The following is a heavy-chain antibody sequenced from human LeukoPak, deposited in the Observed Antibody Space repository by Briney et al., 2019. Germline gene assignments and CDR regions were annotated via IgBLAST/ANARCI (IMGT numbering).Heavy chain of an antibody. J-gene: IGHJ5*02. V-gene: IGHV3-7*03. D-gene: IGHD3-22*01. CDR1: GFTFGKYW. CDR2: IKLDGSEK. Sequence: GGSLRLSCVASGFTFGKYWMSWVRQAPGKGLEWVANIKLDGSEKNYVDSVKGRFTISRDNTKNSLYLQMNSLRAEDTAVYYCARDSRDSSGSNWFDPWGQGTLVTVSS. CDR3: ARDSRDSSGSNWFDP.